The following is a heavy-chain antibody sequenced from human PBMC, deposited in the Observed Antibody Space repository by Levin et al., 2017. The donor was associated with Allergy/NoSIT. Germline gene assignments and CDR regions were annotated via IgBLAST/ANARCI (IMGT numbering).Heavy chain of an antibody. CDR3: ARGVYCSSTSCYVTQGLDP. CDR1: GFTFSSNS. CDR2: ISSSSSST. V-gene: IGHV3-48*01. Sequence: GESLKISCAASGFTFSSNSMNWIRQAPGKGLEWVSYISSSSSSTHYADSVKGRFTISRDNAKNSLYLQMNSLRAEDTAVYYCARGVYCSSTSCYVTQGLDPWGQGTLVTVSS. J-gene: IGHJ5*02. D-gene: IGHD2-2*01.